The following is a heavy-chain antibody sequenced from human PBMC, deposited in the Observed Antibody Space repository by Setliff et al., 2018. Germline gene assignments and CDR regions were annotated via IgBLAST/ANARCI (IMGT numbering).Heavy chain of an antibody. CDR2: INQDGSET. CDR1: GFTFSSHW. Sequence: GGSLRLSCAASGFTFSSHWMTWVRQAPGKGLEWVANINQDGSETYYVDSLKGRFSVSRDNGKNSLYLQMNSLRAEDTAVYYCARASKGLYCGSDCFYTFDSWGPGTQVTVSS. J-gene: IGHJ4*02. CDR3: ARASKGLYCGSDCFYTFDS. V-gene: IGHV3-7*01. D-gene: IGHD2-21*02.